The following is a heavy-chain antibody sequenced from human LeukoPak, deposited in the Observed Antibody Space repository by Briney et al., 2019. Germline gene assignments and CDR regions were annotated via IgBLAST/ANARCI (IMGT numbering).Heavy chain of an antibody. Sequence: GGSLRLSCAASGFTFSSYWMNWARQAPGKGLEYVSVIGPNGGDAYYADSVKGRFTISRDNSKNTLYLQMSSLRAEDTAVYYCAKGRPTTLGYCGRSICADWYFDLWGRGTLLSVSS. D-gene: IGHD2-2*01. CDR1: GFTFSSYW. J-gene: IGHJ2*01. CDR3: AKGRPTTLGYCGRSICADWYFDL. CDR2: IGPNGGDA. V-gene: IGHV3-64D*06.